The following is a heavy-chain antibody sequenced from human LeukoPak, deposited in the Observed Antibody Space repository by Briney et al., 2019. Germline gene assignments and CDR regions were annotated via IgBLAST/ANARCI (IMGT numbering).Heavy chain of an antibody. CDR2: VSGGGDYI. D-gene: IGHD3-22*01. V-gene: IGHV3-23*01. CDR1: GFTFTTYS. J-gene: IGHJ4*02. Sequence: GGSLRLSCAASGFTFTTYSMYWVRQAPGKGLGWVSAVSGGGDYIYYADSVKGRFTISRDNSKSTLYLQMNSLRAEDTAVYYCAKAISGSYYFDYWGQGTLVTVSS. CDR3: AKAISGSYYFDY.